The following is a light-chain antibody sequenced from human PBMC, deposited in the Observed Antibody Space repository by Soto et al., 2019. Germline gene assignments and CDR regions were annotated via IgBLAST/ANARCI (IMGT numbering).Light chain of an antibody. Sequence: EIVMTQSPATLSVSPGERATLSCRASQSVSSYVAWYQQKPGQAPRLLIYGTSTRATGIPARFSGAGSGTEFTLTISSLQSEDFAVYYCQQHPERPPWTFGQGTKVEIK. J-gene: IGKJ1*01. V-gene: IGKV3-15*01. CDR3: QQHPERPPWT. CDR2: GTS. CDR1: QSVSSY.